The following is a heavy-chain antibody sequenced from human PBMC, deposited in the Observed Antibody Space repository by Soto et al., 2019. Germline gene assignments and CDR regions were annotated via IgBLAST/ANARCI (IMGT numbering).Heavy chain of an antibody. CDR1: GFTFDHYA. CDR3: TRVPPNNYGSGTYPFDY. D-gene: IGHD3-10*01. V-gene: IGHV3-49*03. Sequence: EVQLVASGGGLAQPGRSLRLSCTSSGFTFDHYAMTWFRQAPGKGLEWVGFITSKAYGGTTEYAASVKGRFTISRDDSKSIAYLQMDSLKSEDTAVYYCTRVPPNNYGSGTYPFDYWGQGALVTVSS. CDR2: ITSKAYGGTT. J-gene: IGHJ4*02.